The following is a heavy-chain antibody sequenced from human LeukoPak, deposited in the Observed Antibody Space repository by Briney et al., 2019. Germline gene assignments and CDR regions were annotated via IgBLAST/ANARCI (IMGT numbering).Heavy chain of an antibody. CDR1: GGTFSSYA. D-gene: IGHD1-1*01. CDR2: IIPIFGTA. Sequence: GSSVKVSCKASGGTFSSYAISWVRQAPGQGLEWMGGIIPIFGTANYAQKFQGRVTITEDESTSTASMGLSSLKSEDPAVYSCARGTMDDGPGYWGQGTLVTVSS. J-gene: IGHJ4*02. V-gene: IGHV1-69*01. CDR3: ARGTMDDGPGY.